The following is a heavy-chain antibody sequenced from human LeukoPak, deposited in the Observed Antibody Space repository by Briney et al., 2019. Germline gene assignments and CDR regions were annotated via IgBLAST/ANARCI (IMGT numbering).Heavy chain of an antibody. CDR1: GDSITTGNYY. J-gene: IGHJ5*02. D-gene: IGHD3-10*01. V-gene: IGHV4-61*02. CDR2: VYTSGAT. CDR3: AREDVLLWFGELEQGWFDP. Sequence: SETLSLTCTVSGDSITTGNYYWSWVRQPAGKGLEWIGRVYTSGATNSNPSLKNRVSISIDPSKNQFSLDLDSVTAADTAVYYCAREDVLLWFGELEQGWFDPWGQGTLVTVSS.